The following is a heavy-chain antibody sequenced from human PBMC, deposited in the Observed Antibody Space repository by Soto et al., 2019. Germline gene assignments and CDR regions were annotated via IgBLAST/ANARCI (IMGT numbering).Heavy chain of an antibody. Sequence: PSETPSLTCTVSGGSISNDYYFWSWIRQPPGKGLEWIGYIHYSGTTNYNPSVMSRVTISVDTSKNQLSLNLSSVTAADTAVYYCARGRREYCPNGVCYTFVPDWGQGTLVTVSS. CDR3: ARGRREYCPNGVCYTFVPD. CDR1: GGSISNDYYF. J-gene: IGHJ4*02. V-gene: IGHV4-61*01. D-gene: IGHD2-8*01. CDR2: IHYSGTT.